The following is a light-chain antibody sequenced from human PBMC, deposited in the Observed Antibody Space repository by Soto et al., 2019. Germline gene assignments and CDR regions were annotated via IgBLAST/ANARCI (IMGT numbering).Light chain of an antibody. CDR3: SSYAGSYILGV. J-gene: IGLJ3*02. V-gene: IGLV2-14*01. Sequence: QSVLTQPASVSGSPGQSITISCTGTSSDIGDYTHVSWYQQHPGKAPKLIIYEVSDRPSGVSNRFSGSKSGNTASLTISGLQTEDEADYYCSSYAGSYILGVFGGGTKLTVL. CDR1: SSDIGDYTH. CDR2: EVS.